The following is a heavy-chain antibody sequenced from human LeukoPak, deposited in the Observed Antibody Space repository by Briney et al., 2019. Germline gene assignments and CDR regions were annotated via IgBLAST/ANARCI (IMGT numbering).Heavy chain of an antibody. V-gene: IGHV3-23*01. CDR3: AKGWKAAGFDY. J-gene: IGHJ4*02. CDR2: IGGGAGNT. CDR1: GITLNTYA. Sequence: GGSLRLSCALSGITLNTYAMTWLRQATGKGLQWVSAIGGGAGNTYYADSVKGRFTISRDNSKNTLYLQMNSLRAEDTAIYYCAKGWKAAGFDYWGQGTLGTVSS. D-gene: IGHD6-13*01.